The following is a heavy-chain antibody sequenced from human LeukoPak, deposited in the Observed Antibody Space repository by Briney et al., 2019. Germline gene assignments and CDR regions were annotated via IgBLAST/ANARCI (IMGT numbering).Heavy chain of an antibody. Sequence: ASVKVSCKASGLTLTTIYMHWVRQAPGQGLEWMAVLYPGGDRAIYAQRFQGRLTLTRDTSTNTVYMVVSSLASEDTAVYYCASEVPRTSRFDHWGQGTLVTVSS. J-gene: IGHJ4*02. CDR1: GLTLTTIY. D-gene: IGHD2-8*01. CDR2: LYPGGDRA. CDR3: ASEVPRTSRFDH. V-gene: IGHV1-46*01.